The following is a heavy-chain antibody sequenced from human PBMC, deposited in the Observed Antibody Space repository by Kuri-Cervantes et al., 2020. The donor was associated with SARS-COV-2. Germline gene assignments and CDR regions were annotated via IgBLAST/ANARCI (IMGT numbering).Heavy chain of an antibody. D-gene: IGHD4-23*01. Sequence: GSLRLSCTVSGGSISSHYWSWIRQPPGKGLEWIGYIYYSGSTNYNPSLKSRVTISVDTSKNQFSLKLSSVTAADTAVYYCASPGGFLDVWGKGTTVTVSS. V-gene: IGHV4-59*11. CDR2: IYYSGST. CDR1: GGSISSHY. J-gene: IGHJ6*04. CDR3: ASPGGFLDV.